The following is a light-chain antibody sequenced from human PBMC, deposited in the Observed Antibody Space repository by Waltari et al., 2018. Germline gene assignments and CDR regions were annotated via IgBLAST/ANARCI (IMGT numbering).Light chain of an antibody. CDR1: SGDVGAYDS. J-gene: IGLJ1*01. V-gene: IGLV2-11*01. Sequence: QSALTQPPSVSGSPGQSVTVSCSGTSGDVGAYDSVSWYQQYPGKAPKVVIYDVTKRPSGIPDRFSGSKSGNTASLTISGLQADDEADYYCCSYAGSYTYVFGSGTKVTVL. CDR3: CSYAGSYTYV. CDR2: DVT.